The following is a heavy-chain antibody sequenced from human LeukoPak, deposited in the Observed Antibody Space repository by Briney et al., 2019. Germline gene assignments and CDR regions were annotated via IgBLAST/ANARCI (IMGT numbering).Heavy chain of an antibody. D-gene: IGHD6-25*01. V-gene: IGHV3-23*02. J-gene: IGHJ4*02. CDR3: ASDHVGSGGYGDY. CDR1: GFTFGSYA. Sequence: PGGSLRLSCEASGFTFGSYAMGWVRQAPGKGLEWVSAIGGSGGSPNYIDSVKGRFPMSKDKCTHTMTMQMNSLRVEDTAVYSCASDHVGSGGYGDYSGQGTLFTVSS. CDR2: IGGSGGSP.